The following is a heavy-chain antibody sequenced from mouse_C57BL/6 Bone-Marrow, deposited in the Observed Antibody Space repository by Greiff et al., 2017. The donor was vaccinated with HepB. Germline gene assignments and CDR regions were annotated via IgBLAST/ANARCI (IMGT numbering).Heavy chain of an antibody. V-gene: IGHV1-55*01. Sequence: VQLQQSGAELVKPGASVKMSCKASGYTFTSYWITWVKQRPGHGLAWIGDIYPGSGSTNYNEKFKSKATLTVDTSSSTAYMQLSSLTSEDSAVYYCARDPVVDWYFDVWGTGTTVTVSS. CDR2: IYPGSGST. J-gene: IGHJ1*03. CDR1: GYTFTSYW. CDR3: ARDPVVDWYFDV. D-gene: IGHD1-1*01.